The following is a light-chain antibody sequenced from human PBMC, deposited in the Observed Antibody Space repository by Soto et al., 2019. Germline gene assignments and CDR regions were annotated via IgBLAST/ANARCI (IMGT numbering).Light chain of an antibody. Sequence: DIQMTQSPSTLSASVGDRVTITCRASQSVNKWLAWFQQKPGKVPKLLIFDASTLQTGVPSRFGGGGSGTEFTLTISSLQPEDVATYYCQNYHSAPWTFGQGTKVEIK. J-gene: IGKJ1*01. V-gene: IGKV1-5*01. CDR2: DAS. CDR1: QSVNKW. CDR3: QNYHSAPWT.